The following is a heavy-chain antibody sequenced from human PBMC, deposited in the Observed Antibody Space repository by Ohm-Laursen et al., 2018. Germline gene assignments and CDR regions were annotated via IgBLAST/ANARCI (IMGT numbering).Heavy chain of an antibody. CDR1: GYTFTSYG. V-gene: IGHV1-18*01. CDR2: ISAYNGNT. Sequence: SVKVSCKASGYTFTSYGISWVRQAPGQGLEWMGWISAYNGNTNYVQKLQGRVTMTTDTSTSTAYMELRSLRSDDTAVYYCARAQYYYGSGTNWFDPGGQGTLVTVSS. J-gene: IGHJ5*02. CDR3: ARAQYYYGSGTNWFDP. D-gene: IGHD3-10*01.